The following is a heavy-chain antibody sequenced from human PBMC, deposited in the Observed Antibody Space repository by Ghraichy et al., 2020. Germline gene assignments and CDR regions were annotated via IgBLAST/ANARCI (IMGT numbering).Heavy chain of an antibody. D-gene: IGHD6-19*01. CDR3: ARDPLIAVAGTDFDY. Sequence: SETLSLTCTVSGGSISSSSYYWGWIRQPPGKGLEWIGSIYYSGSTYYNPSLKSRVTISVDTSKNQFSLKLSSVTAADTAVYYCARDPLIAVAGTDFDYWGQGTLVTVSS. CDR2: IYYSGST. CDR1: GGSISSSSYY. V-gene: IGHV4-39*02. J-gene: IGHJ4*02.